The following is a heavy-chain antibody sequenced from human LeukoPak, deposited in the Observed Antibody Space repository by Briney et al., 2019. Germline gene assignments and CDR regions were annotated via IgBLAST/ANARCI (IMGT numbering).Heavy chain of an antibody. D-gene: IGHD6-6*01. Sequence: GASVKVSCKASGGTFSSYAISWVRQAPGQGLEWMGGIIPIFGTANYAQKFQGRVTITADKSTSTAYMELSSLRSEDTAVYYCARRTYSSSSSLFDYWGQGTLVTVSS. CDR3: ARRTYSSSSSLFDY. CDR1: GGTFSSYA. CDR2: IIPIFGTA. J-gene: IGHJ4*02. V-gene: IGHV1-69*06.